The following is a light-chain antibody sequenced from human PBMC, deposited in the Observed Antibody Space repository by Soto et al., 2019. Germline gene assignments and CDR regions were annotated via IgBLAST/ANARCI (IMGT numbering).Light chain of an antibody. CDR2: KAS. CDR3: QQYNSYSPWT. CDR1: QSISSW. J-gene: IGKJ1*01. Sequence: DIQMTQSPSTLSASVGDRVTITCRASQSISSWLAWYQQKPGKAPKLLIYKASSLESGVPSRFSGSGSGTEFTLTINSLQPHDFATYYCQQYNSYSPWTFGQGTKVEIK. V-gene: IGKV1-5*03.